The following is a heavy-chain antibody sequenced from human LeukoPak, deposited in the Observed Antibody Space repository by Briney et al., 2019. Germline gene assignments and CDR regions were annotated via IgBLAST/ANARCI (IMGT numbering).Heavy chain of an antibody. D-gene: IGHD2-2*01. CDR2: IYYSGST. Sequence: SETLSLTCTVSGGSISSGGYYWSWIRQPPGKGLEWIGSIYYSGSTYYNPSLKSRLTMSVDTSKNQFSLKLSSVTAADTAVYYCARRDRYCSSTSCYGYRFDPWGQGTLVTVSS. CDR1: GGSISSGGYY. V-gene: IGHV4-39*01. J-gene: IGHJ5*02. CDR3: ARRDRYCSSTSCYGYRFDP.